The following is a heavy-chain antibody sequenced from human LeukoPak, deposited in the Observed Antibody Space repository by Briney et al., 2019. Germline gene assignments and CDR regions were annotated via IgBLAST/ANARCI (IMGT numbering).Heavy chain of an antibody. CDR2: IFYNGET. D-gene: IGHD6-19*01. CDR3: ARDGGQGSGWSTIDY. Sequence: SETLSLTCTVSGGSVSSGSYFWSWIRQPPGKGLEWIGYIFYNGETNYNPSLKSRLTLSVDASKNQFSLKLSSVTAADTAVYYCARDGGQGSGWSTIDYWGQGTLVTVSS. J-gene: IGHJ4*02. CDR1: GGSVSSGSYF. V-gene: IGHV4-61*01.